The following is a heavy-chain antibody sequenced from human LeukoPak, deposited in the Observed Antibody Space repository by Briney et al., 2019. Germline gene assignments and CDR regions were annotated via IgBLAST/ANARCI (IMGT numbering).Heavy chain of an antibody. CDR1: GFRFSGYV. CDR2: ISMSSSYM. CDR3: AREDYSSGNPTIDH. J-gene: IGHJ4*02. D-gene: IGHD3-10*01. V-gene: IGHV3-21*01. Sequence: GGSLRLSCVASGFRFSGYVMKWVRQAPGKGLEWISTISMSSSYMYYADSVRGRFTISRDNAKNSLYLQMTSLGAEDAAVYYCAREDYSSGNPTIDHWGQGTLVTVSS.